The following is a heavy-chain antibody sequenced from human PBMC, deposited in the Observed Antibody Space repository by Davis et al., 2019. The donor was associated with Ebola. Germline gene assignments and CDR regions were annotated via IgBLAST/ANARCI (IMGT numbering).Heavy chain of an antibody. CDR3: AREVIVVVTAAQDGYYYYGMDV. V-gene: IGHV1-69*08. CDR2: IIPILGKA. J-gene: IGHJ6*02. Sequence: AASVKVSCKASGGTFSRYSISWVRQAPGQGLEWMGRIIPILGKANYAQKFQGRVTITADKSTSTAYMELSSLRSEDTAVYYCAREVIVVVTAAQDGYYYYGMDVWGQGTTVTVSS. D-gene: IGHD2-21*02. CDR1: GGTFSRYS.